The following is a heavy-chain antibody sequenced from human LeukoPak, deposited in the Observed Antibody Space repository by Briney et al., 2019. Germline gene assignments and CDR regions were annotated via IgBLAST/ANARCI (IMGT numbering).Heavy chain of an antibody. D-gene: IGHD5-12*01. V-gene: IGHV3-23*01. CDR2: ISGSGGTT. CDR1: GFTFSNYA. Sequence: GGSLRLSCATSGFTFSNYAVSWVRQAPGKGLEWVSSISGSGGTTYYADSVKGRFTISRDNSTNTLYLQMNSLRAEDTAIYYCAKDPYRASSGLVDYWGQGTLVTVSS. CDR3: AKDPYRASSGLVDY. J-gene: IGHJ4*02.